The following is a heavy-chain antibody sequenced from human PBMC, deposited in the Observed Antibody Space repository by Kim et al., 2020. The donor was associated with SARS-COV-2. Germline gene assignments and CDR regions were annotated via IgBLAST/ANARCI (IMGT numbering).Heavy chain of an antibody. CDR3: ASQYYYGSGSNDP. CDR1: GGTFSSYA. D-gene: IGHD3-10*01. CDR2: IIPIFGTA. Sequence: SVKVSCKASGGTFSSYAISWVRQVPGQGLEWMGGIIPIFGTANYAQKFQGRVTITADESTSTAYMELSSLRSEDTAVYYCASQYYYGSGSNDPWGQGTLVTVSS. J-gene: IGHJ5*02. V-gene: IGHV1-69*13.